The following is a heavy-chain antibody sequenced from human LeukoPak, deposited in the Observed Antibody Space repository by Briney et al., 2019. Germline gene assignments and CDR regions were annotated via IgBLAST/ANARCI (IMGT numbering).Heavy chain of an antibody. J-gene: IGHJ5*02. CDR1: GYTFTGYY. V-gene: IGHV1-2*02. D-gene: IGHD3-3*01. CDR2: INPNSGGT. CDR3: ARGGHDFSGYSTWFDP. Sequence: ASVKVSCKASGYTFTGYYMHWVRQAPGQGLEGMGWINPNSGGTSYAQKFQGRVTMTRDTSISTAYMELSRLRSDDTAVYYCARGGHDFSGYSTWFDPWGQGTLVTVSS.